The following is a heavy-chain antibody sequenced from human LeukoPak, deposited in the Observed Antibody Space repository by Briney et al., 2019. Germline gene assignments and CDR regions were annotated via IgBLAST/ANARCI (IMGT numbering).Heavy chain of an antibody. CDR1: GDSFSSYH. Sequence: PSETLSLTCTVSGDSFSSYHWSWLRQPPWKGLEWIGYISSSGSTSYNPSLKSRVTMSVDTSKNQFSLKLRSVTAADTAVYYCARVGRGDHSWGSYYCDHWGQGTLVSVSS. CDR2: ISSSGST. V-gene: IGHV4-59*13. D-gene: IGHD3-16*01. CDR3: ARVGRGDHSWGSYYCDH. J-gene: IGHJ4*02.